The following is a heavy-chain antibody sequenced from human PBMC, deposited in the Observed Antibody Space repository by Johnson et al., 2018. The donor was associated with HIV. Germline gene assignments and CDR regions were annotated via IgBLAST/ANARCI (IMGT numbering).Heavy chain of an antibody. V-gene: IGHV3-20*04. CDR2: INWNGGST. CDR3: ARVRTAAGFDAFDI. D-gene: IGHD6-13*01. CDR1: GFTFEDYG. Sequence: EVQLVESGGRVVRPGGSLRLSCAASGFTFEDYGMSWVREAPGKGLEWVSGINWNGGSTGYVDSVKGRFTISRDNAKNSLYLQMNSLRAEDTALYYCARVRTAAGFDAFDIWGQWTMVTVSS. J-gene: IGHJ3*02.